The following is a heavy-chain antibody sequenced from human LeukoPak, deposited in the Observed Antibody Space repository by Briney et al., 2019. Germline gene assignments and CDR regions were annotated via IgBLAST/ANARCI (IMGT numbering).Heavy chain of an antibody. CDR2: IYTSGST. D-gene: IGHD6-13*01. J-gene: IGHJ5*02. V-gene: IGHV4-4*09. Sequence: SETLSLTCTVSGGSISSYYWSWIRQPPGKGLEWIGYIYTSGSTNYNPSLKSRVTISVDTSKNQFSLKLSSVTAADTAVYYCARHRGYGPAAGTKGWFDPWGQGTPVTVSS. CDR3: ARHRGYGPAAGTKGWFDP. CDR1: GGSISSYY.